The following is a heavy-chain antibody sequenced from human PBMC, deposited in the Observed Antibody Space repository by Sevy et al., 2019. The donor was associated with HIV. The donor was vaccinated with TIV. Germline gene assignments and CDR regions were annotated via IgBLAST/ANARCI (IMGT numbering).Heavy chain of an antibody. CDR3: ARANAYLTSDAFDL. Sequence: QSQTLSLTCTVSGGSISSLNYYWTWIRQHPGKGLEWIGYISYSGRTNYNPSLKSRLTISLDTSKNQFSLRLSSVTAADTALFHCARANAYLTSDAFDLWGQGTMVTVSS. CDR2: ISYSGRT. CDR1: GGSISSLNYY. D-gene: IGHD1-26*01. J-gene: IGHJ3*01. V-gene: IGHV4-31*03.